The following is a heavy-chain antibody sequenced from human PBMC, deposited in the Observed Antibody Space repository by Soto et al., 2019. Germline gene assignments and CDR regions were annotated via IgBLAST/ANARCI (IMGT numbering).Heavy chain of an antibody. CDR3: AKDPYRAFGEQLAGGGYFDY. D-gene: IGHD3-10*01. CDR1: GFTFSSYA. CDR2: ISGSGGST. Sequence: GGSLRLSCAASGFTFSSYAMSWVRQAPGKGLEWVSAISGSGGSTYYADSVEGRFTISRDNSKNTLYLQMNSLRAEDTAVYYCAKDPYRAFGEQLAGGGYFDYWGQGTLVTVSS. V-gene: IGHV3-23*01. J-gene: IGHJ4*02.